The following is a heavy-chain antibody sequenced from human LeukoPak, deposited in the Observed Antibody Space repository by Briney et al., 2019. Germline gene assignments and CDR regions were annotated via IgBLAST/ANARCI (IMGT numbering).Heavy chain of an antibody. J-gene: IGHJ3*02. D-gene: IGHD3-22*01. CDR2: ISSSSSYT. Sequence: GRSLRLSCAASGFTFGDYYMSWIRQAPGKGLEWVSYISSSSSYTNYADSVKGRFTISRDNAKNSLYLQMNSLRAEDTAVYYCARVNYYDTRGIDAFDIWGQGTMVTVSS. CDR1: GFTFGDYY. CDR3: ARVNYYDTRGIDAFDI. V-gene: IGHV3-11*05.